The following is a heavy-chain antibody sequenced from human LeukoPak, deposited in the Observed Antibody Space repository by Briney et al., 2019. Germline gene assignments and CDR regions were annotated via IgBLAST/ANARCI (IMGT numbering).Heavy chain of an antibody. Sequence: PGGSLRLSCAASGLTFSSYGMHWVRQAPGKGLKWVAVIWCDGSNKYYADSVKGRFTIPRDNSKNTLYLQMNSLRAEDTAVYYCARVSVYDLSSDYWGQPTLVTVPS. CDR3: ARVSVYDLSSDY. V-gene: IGHV3-33*01. J-gene: IGHJ4*02. CDR1: GLTFSSYG. D-gene: IGHD5/OR15-5a*01. CDR2: IWCDGSNK.